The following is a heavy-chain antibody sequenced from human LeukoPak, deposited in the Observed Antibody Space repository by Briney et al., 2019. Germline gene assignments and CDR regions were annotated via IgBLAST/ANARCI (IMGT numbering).Heavy chain of an antibody. V-gene: IGHV3-30*02. CDR3: ARDFSSSWTYDAFDI. D-gene: IGHD6-13*01. CDR1: GFTFRTYG. J-gene: IGHJ3*02. CDR2: IRNDGTIK. Sequence: GGSLRLSCAASGFTFRTYGMHWVRQAPDKGLEWVAFIRNDGTIKYYADSVKGRFTISRDNAKNSLYLQMNSLRAEDTAVYYCARDFSSSWTYDAFDIWGQGTMVTVSS.